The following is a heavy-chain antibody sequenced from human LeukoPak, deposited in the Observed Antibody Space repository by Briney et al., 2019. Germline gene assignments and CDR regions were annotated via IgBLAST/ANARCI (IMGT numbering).Heavy chain of an antibody. CDR3: ARDLPYGSGSYFPH. Sequence: PGGSLRLSCAASGFTFSSYAMHWVRQAPGKGLEWVAVISYDGSNKYYADSVKGRFTISRDNSKNTLYLQMNSLRAEDTAVYYCARDLPYGSGSYFPHWGQGTLVTVSS. CDR2: ISYDGSNK. J-gene: IGHJ4*02. D-gene: IGHD3-10*01. CDR1: GFTFSSYA. V-gene: IGHV3-30-3*01.